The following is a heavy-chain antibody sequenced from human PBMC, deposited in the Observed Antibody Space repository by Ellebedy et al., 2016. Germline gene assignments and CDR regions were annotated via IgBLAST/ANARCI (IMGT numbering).Heavy chain of an antibody. CDR1: GFTFSSYA. J-gene: IGHJ4*02. D-gene: IGHD1-26*01. CDR3: ASTTSYVGFDY. V-gene: IGHV3-30*04. Sequence: GESLKISCAASGFTFSSYAMHWVRQAPGKGLEWVAVISYDGSNKYYADSVKGRFTISRDNSKNTLYLQMNSLRAEDTAVYYCASTTSYVGFDYWGQGTLVTVSS. CDR2: ISYDGSNK.